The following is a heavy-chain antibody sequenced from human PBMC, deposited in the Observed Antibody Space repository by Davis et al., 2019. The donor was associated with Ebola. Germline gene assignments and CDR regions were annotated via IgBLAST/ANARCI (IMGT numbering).Heavy chain of an antibody. D-gene: IGHD6-13*01. CDR1: GFTFSGSA. CDR3: TTGYSGSSWYDYYYYGMDV. CDR2: IRSKANSYAT. V-gene: IGHV3-73*01. J-gene: IGHJ6*02. Sequence: GESLKISCAASGFTFSGSAMHWVRQASGKGLEWVGRIRSKANSYATAYAASVEGRFTISRDDSKNTAYLQMNSLKTEDTAVYYCTTGYSGSSWYDYYYYGMDVWGQGTTVTVSS.